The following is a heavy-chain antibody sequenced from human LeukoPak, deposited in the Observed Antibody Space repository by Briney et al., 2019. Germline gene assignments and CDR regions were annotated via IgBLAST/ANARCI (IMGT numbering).Heavy chain of an antibody. J-gene: IGHJ4*02. CDR3: ARMAIYSSGWYRGYFDY. CDR1: GGSISSGGYY. CDR2: IYYSGST. V-gene: IGHV4-31*03. Sequence: SETLSLTCTVSGGSISSGGYYWSWIRQHPGKGLEWIGYIYYSGSTYYNPSLKGRVTISVDTSKNQLSLKLSSVTAADTAVYYCARMAIYSSGWYRGYFDYWGQGTLVTVSS. D-gene: IGHD6-19*01.